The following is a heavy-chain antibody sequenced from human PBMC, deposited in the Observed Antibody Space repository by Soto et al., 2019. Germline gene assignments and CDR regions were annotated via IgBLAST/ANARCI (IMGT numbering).Heavy chain of an antibody. J-gene: IGHJ4*02. CDR3: GWLPYY. Sequence: ASVKVSCKVSGYTLTELSMHWVRQAPGKGLEWMGGFDHEDGETIYEQKFQGRVTMPEDTSTDTAYMELSSLRSEDTAVYYCGWLPYYWGQGTLVTVSS. V-gene: IGHV1-24*01. CDR1: GYTLTELS. CDR2: FDHEDGET. D-gene: IGHD3-22*01.